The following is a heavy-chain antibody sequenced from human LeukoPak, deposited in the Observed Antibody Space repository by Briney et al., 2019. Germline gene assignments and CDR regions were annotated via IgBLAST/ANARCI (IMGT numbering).Heavy chain of an antibody. V-gene: IGHV5-51*01. CDR1: GYTFTNYW. Sequence: GESLKISCMGSGYTFTNYWIAWVRQMPGKGLEWMGIIYPGDSDTKYSPSFQGQVTISADKSISTAYLQWSSLKASDTAMYYSARHMNGNYGLHWGQGTLVTVSS. J-gene: IGHJ4*02. CDR3: ARHMNGNYGLH. D-gene: IGHD1-7*01. CDR2: IYPGDSDT.